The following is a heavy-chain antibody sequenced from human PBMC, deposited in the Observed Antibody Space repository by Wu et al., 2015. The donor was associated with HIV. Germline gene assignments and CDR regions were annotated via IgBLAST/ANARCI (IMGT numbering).Heavy chain of an antibody. CDR1: GYTFTSYG. CDR2: ISAYNGNT. CDR3: ARDPNIAVAGSYNWFDP. D-gene: IGHD6-19*01. Sequence: QVQLVQSGAEVKVSCKASGYTFTSYGISWVRQAPGQGLEWMGWISAYNGNTNYAQKLQGRVTMTTDTSTSTAYMELRSLRSDDTAVYYCARDPNIAVAGSYNWFDPWGQGTLVTVSS. V-gene: IGHV1-18*01. J-gene: IGHJ5*02.